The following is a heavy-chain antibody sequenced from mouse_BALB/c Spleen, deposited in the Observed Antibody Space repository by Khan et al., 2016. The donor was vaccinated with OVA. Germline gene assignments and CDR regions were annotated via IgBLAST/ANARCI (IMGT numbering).Heavy chain of an antibody. Sequence: QVQLKESGAELARPGASVTLSCKASGYTFTDYYINWMRQSTGQGLEWIGEIYPGSDNTYYNEKFKGKATLTADKSSSTAYMQISRLTSEDSAVYFCAREWAGWFPYWGQGTLVTVSA. CDR3: AREWAGWFPY. CDR1: GYTFTDYY. J-gene: IGHJ3*01. CDR2: IYPGSDNT. V-gene: IGHV1-77*01.